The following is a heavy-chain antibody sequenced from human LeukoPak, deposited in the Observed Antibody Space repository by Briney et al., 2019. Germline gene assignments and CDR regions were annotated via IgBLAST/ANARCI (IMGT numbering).Heavy chain of an antibody. Sequence: GGSLRLSCAVSGFTFSSYGIHWVRQAPGKGLEWVAIISYDGSNKNYADSVKGRFTISRDNSKNTLYLQMNSLRAEDTAVYYCAKPYYGGYSFDQWGQGTLVTVSS. CDR3: AKPYYGGYSFDQ. V-gene: IGHV3-30*18. CDR2: ISYDGSNK. J-gene: IGHJ4*02. D-gene: IGHD4-23*01. CDR1: GFTFSSYG.